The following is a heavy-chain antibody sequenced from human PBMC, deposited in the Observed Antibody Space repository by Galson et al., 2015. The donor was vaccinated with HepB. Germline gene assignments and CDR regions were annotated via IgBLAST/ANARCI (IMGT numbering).Heavy chain of an antibody. V-gene: IGHV3-30*03. CDR1: GFTFSSYW. D-gene: IGHD3-22*01. CDR2: ISYDGSNK. CDR3: ARDSGYYYDSSGYSPGGWFDP. J-gene: IGHJ5*02. Sequence: SLRLSCAASGFTFSSYWMHWVRQAPGKGLEWVAVISYDGSNKYYADSVKGRFTISRDNSKNTLYLQMNSLRAEDTAVYYCARDSGYYYDSSGYSPGGWFDPWGQGTLVTVSS.